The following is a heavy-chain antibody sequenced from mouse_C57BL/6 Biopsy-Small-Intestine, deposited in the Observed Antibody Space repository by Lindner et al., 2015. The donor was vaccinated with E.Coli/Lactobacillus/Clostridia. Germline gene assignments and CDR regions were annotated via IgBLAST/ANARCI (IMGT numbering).Heavy chain of an antibody. D-gene: IGHD2-4*01. CDR3: ARGPYDYDQAWFAY. Sequence: VQLQESGAELVKPGASVKMSCKASGYTFTSYWITWVKQGPGQGLEWIGDIYPGSGSTNYNEKFKSKATLTVDTSSSTAYMQLSSLTSEDSAVYYCARGPYDYDQAWFAYWGQGTLVTVSA. J-gene: IGHJ3*01. V-gene: IGHV1-55*01. CDR1: GYTFTSYW. CDR2: IYPGSGST.